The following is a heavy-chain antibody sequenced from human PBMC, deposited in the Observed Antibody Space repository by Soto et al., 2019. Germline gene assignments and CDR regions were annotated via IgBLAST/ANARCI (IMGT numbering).Heavy chain of an antibody. V-gene: IGHV3-33*01. CDR1: GFTFSDYG. D-gene: IGHD1-26*01. CDR2: IWYDGSNT. J-gene: IGHJ4*02. CDR3: ARDKVGSVGTAIFNY. Sequence: GGSLRLSCAASGFTFSDYGMHWVRQAPGKGLEWVAGIWYDGSNTDYVDSVKGRFTISRDNSKNTAYLQMNGLRAEDTAIYYCARDKVGSVGTAIFNYWGQGTLVTVPS.